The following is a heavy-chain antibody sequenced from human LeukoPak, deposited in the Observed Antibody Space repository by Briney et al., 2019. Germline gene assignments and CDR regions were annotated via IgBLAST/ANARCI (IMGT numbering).Heavy chain of an antibody. CDR3: AAEGQPLLHDAFDI. Sequence: GTSVKVSCKASGFTFTSSAMQWVRQARGQRLEWIGWIVVGSGNTNYAQKFQERVTITRDMSTSTAYMELSSLRSEDTAVYYCAAEGQPLLHDAFDIWGQATMVTVSS. D-gene: IGHD2-21*02. CDR1: GFTFTSSA. J-gene: IGHJ3*02. V-gene: IGHV1-58*02. CDR2: IVVGSGNT.